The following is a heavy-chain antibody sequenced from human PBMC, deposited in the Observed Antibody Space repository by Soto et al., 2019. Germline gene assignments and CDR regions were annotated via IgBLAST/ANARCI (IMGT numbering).Heavy chain of an antibody. CDR1: GYTFTSYG. J-gene: IGHJ6*02. CDR2: ISAYNGNT. Sequence: ASVKVSCKASGYTFTSYGISWVRQAPGQGLEWMGWISAYNGNTNYAQKLQGRVTMTTDTSTSTAYMELRSLRSDDTAVYYCARARGPYCISTSCEVYYYYYGMDVWGQGTTVTVS. D-gene: IGHD2-2*01. CDR3: ARARGPYCISTSCEVYYYYYGMDV. V-gene: IGHV1-18*01.